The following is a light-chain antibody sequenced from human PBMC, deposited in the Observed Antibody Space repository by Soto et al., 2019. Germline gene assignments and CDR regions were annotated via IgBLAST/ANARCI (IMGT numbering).Light chain of an antibody. J-gene: IGKJ1*01. CDR2: DAS. Sequence: DIEMTQSPSTLSASVGDRVTITCRASQSISSWLAWYQKKPGKDPKLLIYDASSLESGVPSRFSGSGSGTEFNLTISRLQTDDFATYYCQQYNSYSGTFGQGTKLDIK. V-gene: IGKV1-5*01. CDR1: QSISSW. CDR3: QQYNSYSGT.